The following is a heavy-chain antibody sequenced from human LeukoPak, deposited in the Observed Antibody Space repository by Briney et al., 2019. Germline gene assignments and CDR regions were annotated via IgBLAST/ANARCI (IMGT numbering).Heavy chain of an antibody. CDR1: GFTFSSYG. V-gene: IGHV3-30*02. CDR3: AKMGEGDYEILTDY. J-gene: IGHJ4*02. D-gene: IGHD3-9*01. CDR2: IRYDGSNK. Sequence: GGSLRLSCAASGFTFSSYGMHWVRQAPGKGLEWVAFIRYDGSNKYYADSVKGRFTISRDNSKNTLYLQINSLRAEDTAVYYCAKMGEGDYEILTDYWSQGTLVTVPS.